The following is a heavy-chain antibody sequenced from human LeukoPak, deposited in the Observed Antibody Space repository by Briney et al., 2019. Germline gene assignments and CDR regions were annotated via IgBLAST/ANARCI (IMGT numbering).Heavy chain of an antibody. CDR1: GGSISTYY. CDR2: IYASGNT. CDR3: AREYSSSSGKNAFDV. D-gene: IGHD6-6*01. J-gene: IGHJ3*01. Sequence: SETLSLTRTVSGGSISTYYWSLIRQPAGKGLEWIGRIYASGNTNYNPSLKSRVTMSLDTSKNQFSLRLTSVTAADTAVYYCAREYSSSSGKNAFDVWGQGTMVTVSS. V-gene: IGHV4-4*07.